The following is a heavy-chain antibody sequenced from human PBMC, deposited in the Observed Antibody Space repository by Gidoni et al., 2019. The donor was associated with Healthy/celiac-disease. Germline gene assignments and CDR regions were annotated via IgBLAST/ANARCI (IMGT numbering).Heavy chain of an antibody. D-gene: IGHD6-13*01. V-gene: IGHV1-46*01. CDR1: GYTSTSYS. Sequence: QVQLVQSGSEVQKPEASVKASCKPSGYTSTSYSMHWVRQAPGQGLEWMGIIDPSCGSTRYAQKFQGRVTMTRDTSTSTVYMELSSLRSEDTAVYYCAREWPAAGKYYYGMDVWGQGTTVTVSS. CDR2: IDPSCGST. J-gene: IGHJ6*02. CDR3: AREWPAAGKYYYGMDV.